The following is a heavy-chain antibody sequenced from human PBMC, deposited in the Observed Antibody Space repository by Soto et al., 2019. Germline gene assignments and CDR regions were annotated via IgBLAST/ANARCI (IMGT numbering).Heavy chain of an antibody. CDR1: GFTFDDYT. CDR3: AKDLGLGYSSGWYTIGDAFDI. D-gene: IGHD6-19*01. V-gene: IGHV3-43*01. Sequence: GGSLRLSCAASGFTFDDYTMHWVRQAPGKGLEWVSLISWDGGSTYYADSVKGRFTISRDNSKNSLYLQMNSLRTEDTALYYCAKDLGLGYSSGWYTIGDAFDIWGQGTMVTVSS. J-gene: IGHJ3*02. CDR2: ISWDGGST.